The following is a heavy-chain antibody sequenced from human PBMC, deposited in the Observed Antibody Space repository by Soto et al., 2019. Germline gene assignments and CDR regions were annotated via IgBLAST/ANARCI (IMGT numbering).Heavy chain of an antibody. D-gene: IGHD3-10*01. CDR3: AVAAVREIMAQESSGMAV. CDR2: IMPTVDSA. V-gene: IGHV1-69*01. CDR1: GGTLSDYA. J-gene: IGHJ6*02. Sequence: QVQLVQSGAEVKTPGSSVKVSCKASGGTLSDYAISWVRQAPGQGLEWMGGIMPTVDSANYAQNFQGRLTISADESSSTDNLELSSLRSDDTAVYYCAVAAVREIMAQESSGMAVWGQVTTVIVSS.